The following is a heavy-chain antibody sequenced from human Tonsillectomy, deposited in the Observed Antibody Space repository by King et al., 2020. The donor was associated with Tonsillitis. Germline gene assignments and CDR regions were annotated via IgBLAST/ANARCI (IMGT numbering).Heavy chain of an antibody. J-gene: IGHJ6*02. Sequence: QLQESGPGLVKPSETLSLTCTVSGGSISSSSYYWGWIRQPPGKGLEWIGSIYYSGSTYYNPSLKSRVTISVDTSKNQFSLKLSSVTAADTAVYYCARGVLRYFDWFPLGMDVWGQGTTVTVSS. CDR1: GGSISSSSYY. CDR3: ARGVLRYFDWFPLGMDV. V-gene: IGHV4-39*01. D-gene: IGHD3-9*01. CDR2: IYYSGST.